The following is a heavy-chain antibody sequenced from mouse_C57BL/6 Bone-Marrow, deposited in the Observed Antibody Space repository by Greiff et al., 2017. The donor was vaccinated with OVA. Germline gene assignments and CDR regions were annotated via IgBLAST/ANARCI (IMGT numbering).Heavy chain of an antibody. CDR1: GFTFTDYY. V-gene: IGHV7-3*01. J-gene: IGHJ4*01. Sequence: EVKLQESGGGLVQPGGSLSLSCAASGFTFTDYYMSWVRQPPGKALEWLGFIRNKANGYTTEYSASVKGRFTISRDNSQSILYLQMNALRAEDSATYYCARSSTVVATNAMDYWGQGTSVTVSS. CDR3: ARSSTVVATNAMDY. D-gene: IGHD1-1*01. CDR2: IRNKANGYTT.